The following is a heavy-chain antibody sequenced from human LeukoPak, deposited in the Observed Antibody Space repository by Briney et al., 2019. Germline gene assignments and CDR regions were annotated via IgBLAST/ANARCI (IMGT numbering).Heavy chain of an antibody. Sequence: NPSETLSLTCTVSGGSISSSSYYWGWIRQPPGKGFEWIAEVHHTGRAIYSPSFARRVTISPDTSKNQISLKLTSVTAADTAVYYCARGSDYTWGGWGQGTLVTVSS. CDR2: VHHTGRA. CDR3: ARGSDYTWGG. D-gene: IGHD3-10*01. V-gene: IGHV4-39*07. J-gene: IGHJ4*01. CDR1: GGSISSSSYY.